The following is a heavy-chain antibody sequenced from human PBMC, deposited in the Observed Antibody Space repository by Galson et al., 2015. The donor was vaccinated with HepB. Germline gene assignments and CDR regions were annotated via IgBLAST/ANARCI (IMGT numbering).Heavy chain of an antibody. CDR3: ARGEAAAGRSFDY. Sequence: ETLSLTCAVYGGSFSGYYWNWIRQPPGKGLEWIGEINHSGSTNYNPSLKSRVTISVDTSKNQFSLKLNCVTAADTAVYYCARGEAAAGRSFDYWGQGTLVTVSS. CDR2: INHSGST. V-gene: IGHV4-34*01. J-gene: IGHJ4*02. D-gene: IGHD6-13*01. CDR1: GGSFSGYY.